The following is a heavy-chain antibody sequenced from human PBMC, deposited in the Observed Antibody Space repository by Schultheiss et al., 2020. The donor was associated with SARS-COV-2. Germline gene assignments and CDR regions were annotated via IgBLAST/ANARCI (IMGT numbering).Heavy chain of an antibody. CDR1: GGTFSSYA. J-gene: IGHJ4*02. CDR2: IIPIFGTA. V-gene: IGHV1-69*13. CDR3: ARGWYSSSHFEY. Sequence: SVKVSCKASGGTFSSYAINWVRQAPGQGLEWMGGIIPIFGTANFAQKFQGRVTITADESRTTAYMELSSLRSEDTAVYYCARGWYSSSHFEYWGQGTLVTVSS. D-gene: IGHD6-13*01.